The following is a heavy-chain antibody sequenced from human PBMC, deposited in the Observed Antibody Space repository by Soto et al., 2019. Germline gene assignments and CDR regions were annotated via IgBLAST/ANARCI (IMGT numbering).Heavy chain of an antibody. CDR3: ARGGGFHSSAWTIDY. J-gene: IGHJ4*02. V-gene: IGHV1-18*04. D-gene: IGHD3-16*01. CDR1: GYTFTIFG. CDR2: IGNYNGNT. Sequence: ASVKVSCKASGYTFTIFGISWVRQAPGQGLEWMGRIGNYNGNTKYEQKFQDRVTMTTDTSTRTAYMELRSLRYDDTAVYYCARGGGFHSSAWTIDYWGQGSLVTVSS.